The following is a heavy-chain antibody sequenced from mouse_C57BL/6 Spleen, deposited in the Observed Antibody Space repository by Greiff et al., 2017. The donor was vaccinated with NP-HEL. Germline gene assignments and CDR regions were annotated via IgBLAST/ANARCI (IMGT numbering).Heavy chain of an antibody. J-gene: IGHJ4*01. CDR3: ARDYYGSSYGYAMDY. V-gene: IGHV5-4*01. CDR2: ISDGGSYT. CDR1: GFTFSSYA. Sequence: EVHLVESGGGLVKPGGSLKLSCAASGFTFSSYAMSWVRQTPETRLEWVATISDGGSYTYYPDNVKGRFTISRDNAKNNLYLQMSHLKSEDTAMYYCARDYYGSSYGYAMDYWGQGTSVTVSS. D-gene: IGHD1-1*01.